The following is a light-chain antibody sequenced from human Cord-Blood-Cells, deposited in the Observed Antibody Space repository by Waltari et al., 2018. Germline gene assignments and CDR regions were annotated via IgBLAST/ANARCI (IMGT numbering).Light chain of an antibody. Sequence: DIQMTPSPSSLSASVGDRVTITCQASQDISNYLNCYQQKPGKAPKLLIYDASNLETGVPSRFSGSGSGTDFTFTISSLQPEDIATYYCQQYDNLLIFTFGPGTKVDIK. CDR2: DAS. V-gene: IGKV1-33*01. CDR1: QDISNY. CDR3: QQYDNLLIFT. J-gene: IGKJ3*01.